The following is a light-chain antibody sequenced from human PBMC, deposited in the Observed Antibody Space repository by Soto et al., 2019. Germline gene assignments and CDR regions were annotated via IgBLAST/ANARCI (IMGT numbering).Light chain of an antibody. Sequence: DIQMTHSPSSLSASVGDRVTITCRASQSISSYLNWYQQKPGKAPKLLIYAASSLPSGVPSRFRGSGSGTDFTLTISRLQPEDFATYYCQQSYSTPWTFGQGTKVEIK. J-gene: IGKJ1*01. V-gene: IGKV1-39*01. CDR3: QQSYSTPWT. CDR1: QSISSY. CDR2: AAS.